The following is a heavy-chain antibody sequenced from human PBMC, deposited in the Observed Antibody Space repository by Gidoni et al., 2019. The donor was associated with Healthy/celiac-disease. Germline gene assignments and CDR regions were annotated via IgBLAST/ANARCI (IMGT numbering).Heavy chain of an antibody. J-gene: IGHJ4*02. CDR1: GGTFSCYA. D-gene: IGHD4-4*01. Sequence: QVQLVQSGAEVKKPGSSVMCSCNASGGTFSCYAISWVRQAPGQGLEWMGGIIPIFGTANYAQKFQGRVTITADESPSTAYMELSSLRSEDTAVYYCARGSYSNLFDYWGQGTLVTVSS. CDR2: IIPIFGTA. V-gene: IGHV1-69*01. CDR3: ARGSYSNLFDY.